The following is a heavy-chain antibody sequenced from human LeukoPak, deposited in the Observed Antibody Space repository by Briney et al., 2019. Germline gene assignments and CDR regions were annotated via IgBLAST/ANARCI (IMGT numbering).Heavy chain of an antibody. Sequence: SETLSLTCAVYGGSFSGYYWSWIRQPPGKGLEWIGEINHSGSTNYNPSLKSRVTISVDTSKNQFSLKLSSVTAADTAVYYCARNFEDDYGDYGYFDYWGQGTLVTVSS. D-gene: IGHD4-17*01. V-gene: IGHV4-34*01. J-gene: IGHJ4*02. CDR3: ARNFEDDYGDYGYFDY. CDR2: INHSGST. CDR1: GGSFSGYY.